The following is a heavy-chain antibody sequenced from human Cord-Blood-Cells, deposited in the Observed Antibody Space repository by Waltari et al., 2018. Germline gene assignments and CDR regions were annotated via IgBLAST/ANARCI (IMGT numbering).Heavy chain of an antibody. CDR1: GFTFSSYG. CDR2: IWYDGSNK. Sequence: QVQLVASGGGVVQPGRSLRLSCAASGFTFSSYGMHWVRQATGKGLEWVAVIWYDGSNKYYADSVKGRFTISRDNSKNTLYLQMNSLRAEDTAVYYCARAYCSSTSCYPLYYYYYMDVWGKGTTVTVSS. J-gene: IGHJ6*03. V-gene: IGHV3-33*01. D-gene: IGHD2-2*01. CDR3: ARAYCSSTSCYPLYYYYYMDV.